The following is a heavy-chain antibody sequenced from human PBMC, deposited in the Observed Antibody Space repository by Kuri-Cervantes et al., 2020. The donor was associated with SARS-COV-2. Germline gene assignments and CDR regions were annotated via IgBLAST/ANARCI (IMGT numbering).Heavy chain of an antibody. CDR2: VRAYGGTP. D-gene: IGHD3-22*01. CDR1: GYNSNVYG. Sequence: ASVKDSCNTSGYNSNVYGVTWVRQAPGQGLEWMGWVRAYGGTPTYSQKFQGRVTFSTDTFTTTSYMELRSLRSDDTAVYYCARGVPYYFDGTVSLRYYLDYWGQGTLVTVSS. V-gene: IGHV1-18*01. J-gene: IGHJ4*02. CDR3: ARGVPYYFDGTVSLRYYLDY.